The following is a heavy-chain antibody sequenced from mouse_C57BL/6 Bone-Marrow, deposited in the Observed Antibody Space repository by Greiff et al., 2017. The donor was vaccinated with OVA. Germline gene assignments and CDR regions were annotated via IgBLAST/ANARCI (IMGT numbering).Heavy chain of an antibody. J-gene: IGHJ4*01. V-gene: IGHV1-80*01. CDR3: ARHGSSYYAMDY. CDR1: GYAFSSYW. Sequence: VQLQQSGAELVKPGASVKISCKASGYAFSSYWWNWVKQRPGKGLEWIGQIYPGDGDTNYNGKFKGKATLTADTSSSTAYMQLSGLTSEDSEVYFCARHGSSYYAMDYWGQGTSVTVSS. D-gene: IGHD1-1*01. CDR2: IYPGDGDT.